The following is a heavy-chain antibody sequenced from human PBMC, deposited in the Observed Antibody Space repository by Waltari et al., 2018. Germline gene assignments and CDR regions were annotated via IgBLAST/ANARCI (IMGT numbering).Heavy chain of an antibody. CDR1: GFTFSSYA. J-gene: IGHJ4*02. CDR3: AKLWRGGSGSYPIS. D-gene: IGHD3-10*01. V-gene: IGHV3-23*01. CDR2: IRGSGGST. Sequence: EVQLLESGGGLVQPGGSLRLSCAASGFTFSSYAMSWVRQAPGKGLEWVSAIRGSGGSTYYADSGKGRVTISRDNSKNTLYLQMNSLRAEDTAVYYCAKLWRGGSGSYPISWGQGTLVTVSS.